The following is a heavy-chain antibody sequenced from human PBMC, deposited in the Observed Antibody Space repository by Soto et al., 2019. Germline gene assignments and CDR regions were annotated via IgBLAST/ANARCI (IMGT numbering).Heavy chain of an antibody. CDR1: GGSISSYY. D-gene: IGHD2-2*01. Sequence: QVQLQESGPGLVKPSETLSLTCTVSGGSISSYYWSWIRQPPGKGLEWIGYIYYSGSTNYNPSLTSRVTISVDTSKNQFSLKLSSVTAADTAVYYCARDHLPAPGYYYSGMDVWGQGTTVTVSS. CDR3: ARDHLPAPGYYYSGMDV. CDR2: IYYSGST. J-gene: IGHJ6*02. V-gene: IGHV4-59*01.